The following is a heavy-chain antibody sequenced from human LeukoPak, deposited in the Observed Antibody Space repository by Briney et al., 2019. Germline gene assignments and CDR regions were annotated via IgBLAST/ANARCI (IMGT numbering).Heavy chain of an antibody. CDR3: ARVRGRSSYVGWFDP. CDR2: IYYSGST. J-gene: IGHJ5*02. Sequence: SETLSLTCTVSGGSTSSYYWSWIRQPPGKGLEWIGYIYYSGSTNYNPSLKSRVTISVDTSKNQFSLKLSSVTAADTAVYYCARVRGRSSYVGWFDPWGQGTLVTVSS. V-gene: IGHV4-59*01. D-gene: IGHD5-18*01. CDR1: GGSTSSYY.